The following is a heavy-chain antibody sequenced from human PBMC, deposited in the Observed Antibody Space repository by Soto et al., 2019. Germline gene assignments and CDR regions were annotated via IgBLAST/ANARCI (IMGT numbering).Heavy chain of an antibody. CDR1: VASMSTYY. CDR2: IYHSGST. J-gene: IGHJ5*02. V-gene: IGHV4-59*12. CDR3: ARVPGP. Sequence: PSETLSLTCTASVASMSTYYWNWIRQPPGKGLESIGYIYHSGSTYYNPSLKSRVTISVDRSKNQFSLKLSSVTAADTAVYYCARVPGPWGQGTLVTVSS.